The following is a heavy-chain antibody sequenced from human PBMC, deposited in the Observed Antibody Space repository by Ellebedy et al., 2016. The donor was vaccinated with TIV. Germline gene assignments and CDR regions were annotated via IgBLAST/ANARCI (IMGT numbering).Heavy chain of an antibody. V-gene: IGHV1-18*01. CDR2: ISTYSDYT. J-gene: IGHJ4*03. D-gene: IGHD7-27*01. CDR3: ARDATGSYSDF. Sequence: AASVKVSCKASGYTFANYGISWVRQAPGQGREWMGWISTYSDYTNYAQNLKGRVTMTTDTSTSTAYIDLRSLTSDDTAVYYCARDATGSYSDFWGPGTLVTVSS. CDR1: GYTFANYG.